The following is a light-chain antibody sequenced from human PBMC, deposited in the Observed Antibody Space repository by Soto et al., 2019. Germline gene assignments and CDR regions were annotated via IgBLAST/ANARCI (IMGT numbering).Light chain of an antibody. CDR2: EVS. J-gene: IGLJ1*01. V-gene: IGLV2-14*01. Sequence: QSALTQPASVSGSPGQSITISCTGTSSDVGGYNYVSWYQQHPGKAPKFLIYEVSNRPSGVSNRFSGSKSGNTASLTISGLQAEDEADYYCCSNAASSTYVFGSGTKLTVL. CDR1: SSDVGGYNY. CDR3: CSNAASSTYV.